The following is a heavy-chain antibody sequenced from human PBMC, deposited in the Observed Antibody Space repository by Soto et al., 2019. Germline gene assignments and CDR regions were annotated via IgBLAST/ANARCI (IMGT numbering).Heavy chain of an antibody. CDR2: ISGSGGST. V-gene: IGHV3-23*01. CDR1: GFTFSSYA. Sequence: GGSLRLSCAASGFTFSSYAMSWVRQAPGKGLEWVSAISGSGGSTYYADYVKGRFTISRDNSKNTLYLQMNSLRAEDTAVYYCAKAPTRRTDFDYWGQGTLVTVSS. J-gene: IGHJ4*02. CDR3: AKAPTRRTDFDY.